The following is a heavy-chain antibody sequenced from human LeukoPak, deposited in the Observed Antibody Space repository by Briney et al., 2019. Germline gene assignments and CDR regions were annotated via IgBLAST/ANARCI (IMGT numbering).Heavy chain of an antibody. CDR1: GGSFSGYY. J-gene: IGHJ2*01. CDR3: ARRTKSTIVYFDL. CDR2: INHSGST. V-gene: IGHV4-34*01. Sequence: SETLSLTCAVYGGSFSGYYWSWIRQPPGKGLEWIGEINHSGSTNYSPSLKSRVTISVDTSKNQFSLKLSSVTAADTAVYYCARRTKSTIVYFDLWGRGTLVTVSS. D-gene: IGHD1-14*01.